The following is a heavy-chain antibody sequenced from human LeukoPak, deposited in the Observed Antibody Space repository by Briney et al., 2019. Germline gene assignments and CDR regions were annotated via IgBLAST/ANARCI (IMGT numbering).Heavy chain of an antibody. CDR3: ARDSPYSDYHRGLDP. V-gene: IGHV4-30-4*01. J-gene: IGHJ5*02. CDR1: GVSISSGDYY. Sequence: PSQTLSLTCTVSGVSISSGDYYWSWVRQPPGKGLEWIGYVYYSESTYYNPSLESRTTLSADTSNNQFSLRLSSVTAADTGVYYCARDSPYSDYHRGLDPWGQGALVTVSS. CDR2: VYYSEST. D-gene: IGHD5-12*01.